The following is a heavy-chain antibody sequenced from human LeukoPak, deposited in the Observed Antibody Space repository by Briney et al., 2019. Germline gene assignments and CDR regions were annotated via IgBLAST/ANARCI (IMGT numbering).Heavy chain of an antibody. V-gene: IGHV4-39*01. CDR1: GGSISSSSYY. Sequence: PSETLSLTCTVSGGSISSSSYYWGWIRQPPGKGLEGIGSIYYSGSTYYNPSLKSRVTISVDTSKNQFSLKLSSVTAADTAVYYCARITIFGVVIIPFDYWGQGTLVTVSS. CDR3: ARITIFGVVIIPFDY. CDR2: IYYSGST. J-gene: IGHJ4*02. D-gene: IGHD3-3*01.